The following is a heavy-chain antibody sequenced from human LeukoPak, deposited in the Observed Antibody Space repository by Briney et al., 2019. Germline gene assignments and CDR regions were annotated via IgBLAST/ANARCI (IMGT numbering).Heavy chain of an antibody. V-gene: IGHV4-39*07. CDR2: IYYSGST. J-gene: IGHJ3*02. D-gene: IGHD1-7*01. CDR3: ARRNSEDAFDI. CDR1: GGSISSSSYY. Sequence: SETLSLSCTVSGGSISSSSYYWGWIRQPPGKGLEWIGSIYYSGSTYYNPSLKSRVTISVDTSKNQFSLKLSSVTAADTAVYYCARRNSEDAFDIWGQGTMVTVSS.